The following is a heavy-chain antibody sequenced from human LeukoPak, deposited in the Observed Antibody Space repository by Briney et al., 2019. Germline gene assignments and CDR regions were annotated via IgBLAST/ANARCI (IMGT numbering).Heavy chain of an antibody. CDR1: GYTFTGYY. CDR3: ARPVSRYNWNLLDY. J-gene: IGHJ4*02. V-gene: IGHV1-2*02. Sequence: ASVKVSCKASGYTFTGYYMHWVRQAPGQGLEWMGWINPNSGGTNYAQKFQGRVTMTRDTSISTAYMELSRLRSDDTAVYYCARPVSRYNWNLLDYWGQGTLVTVSS. CDR2: INPNSGGT. D-gene: IGHD1-7*01.